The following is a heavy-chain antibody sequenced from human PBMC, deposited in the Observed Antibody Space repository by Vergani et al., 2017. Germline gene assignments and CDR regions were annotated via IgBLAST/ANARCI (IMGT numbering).Heavy chain of an antibody. CDR2: ISGSGGST. CDR3: AKAPTVMVYAIYDY. Sequence: EVQLLESGGGLVQPGGSLRLSCAASGFTFSSYAMSWVRQAPGKGLEWVSAISGSGGSTYYADSVKGRFTSSRDNSKNTLYLQMNSLRAEDTAVYYCAKAPTVMVYAIYDYWGQGTLVTVSS. J-gene: IGHJ4*02. V-gene: IGHV3-23*01. CDR1: GFTFSSYA. D-gene: IGHD2-8*01.